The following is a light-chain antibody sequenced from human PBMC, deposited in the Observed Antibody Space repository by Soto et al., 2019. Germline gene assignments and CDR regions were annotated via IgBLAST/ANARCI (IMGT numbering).Light chain of an antibody. CDR3: QQYNNWPWT. CDR1: QSVSSSY. CDR2: GAS. Sequence: EIVLTQSPGTLSLSPGEGGTLSCMASQSVSSSYLAWYQQKPGQAPRLLIYGASSRATGIPDRFSGGGSGTDFTLTISRLEPEDFAVYYCQQYNNWPWTFGQGTKVDIK. V-gene: IGKV3-20*01. J-gene: IGKJ1*01.